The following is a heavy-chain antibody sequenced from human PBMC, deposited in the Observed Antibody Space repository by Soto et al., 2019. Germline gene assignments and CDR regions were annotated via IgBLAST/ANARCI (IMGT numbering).Heavy chain of an antibody. CDR1: GGSISSGDYY. CDR2: IYYSGST. Sequence: PSETLSLTCTVSGGSISSGDYYWSWIRQPPGKGLEWIGYIYYSGSTYYNPSLKSRVTISVDTSKNQFSLKLSSVTAADTAVYYCARDMTTVTTSWFDPWGQGTLVTVSS. V-gene: IGHV4-30-4*01. CDR3: ARDMTTVTTSWFDP. D-gene: IGHD4-17*01. J-gene: IGHJ5*02.